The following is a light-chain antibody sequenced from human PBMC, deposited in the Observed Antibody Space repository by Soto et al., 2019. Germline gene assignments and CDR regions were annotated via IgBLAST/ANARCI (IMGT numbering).Light chain of an antibody. CDR3: SSYTSSSTPYV. V-gene: IGLV2-14*01. Sequence: QSVLTQPASVSGSPGQSITISCTGTSSDIGSYDYVSWYQQHPGKAPNLIIYEVTDRPSGVSNRFSGSKSGNTASLTISGLQAEDEADYYCSSYTSSSTPYVFGTGTKVTVL. CDR2: EVT. J-gene: IGLJ1*01. CDR1: SSDIGSYDY.